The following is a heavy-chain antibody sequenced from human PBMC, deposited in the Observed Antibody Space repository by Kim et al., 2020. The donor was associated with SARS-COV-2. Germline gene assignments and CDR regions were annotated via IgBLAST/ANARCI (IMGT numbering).Heavy chain of an antibody. Sequence: GGSLRLSCAASGFSFSEWWMDWVRQAPGKGPEWVARIDNDGTTTLYADSVKGRFTISRDNSKNTLYLQMTGLRADDTGVYYCTSGRFWGQGILVTVSS. CDR3: TSGRF. CDR2: IDNDGTTT. CDR1: GFSFSEWW. V-gene: IGHV3-74*03. J-gene: IGHJ4*02.